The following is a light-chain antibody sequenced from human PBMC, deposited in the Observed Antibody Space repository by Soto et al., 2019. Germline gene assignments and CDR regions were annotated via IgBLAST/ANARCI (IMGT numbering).Light chain of an antibody. CDR2: RAS. Sequence: EIVLTHSPGTLSLSPGDRATLSCRASQSVSRSYLAWYQQKPGQAPKVLIYRASSRATGIPDRFSGSGSGTDFTLTISRLEPEDFAVYYCQQYGSSPLTFGGGTKVDIK. J-gene: IGKJ4*01. CDR3: QQYGSSPLT. V-gene: IGKV3-20*01. CDR1: QSVSRSY.